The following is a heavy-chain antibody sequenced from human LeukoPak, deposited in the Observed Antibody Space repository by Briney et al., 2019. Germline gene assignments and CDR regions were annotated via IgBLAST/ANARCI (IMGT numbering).Heavy chain of an antibody. V-gene: IGHV4-59*01. D-gene: IGHD4-23*01. CDR2: IYYSGST. Sequence: PSETLSLTCTVSGGSISDYYWSWIRQPPGKGLEWIGYIYYSGSTNYNPSLKSRVTISVDASKNQFSLRLSSVTAADTAVYYCARGRLPSTVLTPLDYWGQGTLVTVSS. CDR1: GGSISDYY. J-gene: IGHJ4*02. CDR3: ARGRLPSTVLTPLDY.